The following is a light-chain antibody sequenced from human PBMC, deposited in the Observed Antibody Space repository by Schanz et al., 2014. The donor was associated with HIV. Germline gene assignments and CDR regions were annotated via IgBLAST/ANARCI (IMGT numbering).Light chain of an antibody. J-gene: IGKJ4*01. CDR1: QVISNS. CDR3: QQANSFPLT. Sequence: DIHLTQSPALLSASVGDRVTITCRASQVISNSLAWYQQRPGKAPKVLIYAASTLQRGVPSRFSGSGAGTEFTLTIRSLQPDDFATYFCQQANSFPLTFGGGTKVEVK. V-gene: IGKV1-9*01. CDR2: AAS.